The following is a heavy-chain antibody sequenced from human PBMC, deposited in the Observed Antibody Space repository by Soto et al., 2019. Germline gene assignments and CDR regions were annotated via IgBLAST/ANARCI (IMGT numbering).Heavy chain of an antibody. J-gene: IGHJ4*02. CDR3: AGSDYTGGY. CDR2: IYYSGST. D-gene: IGHD4-17*01. Sequence: QVQLQESGPGLVKPSETLSLTCTVSGGSISSYYWSWIRQPPGKGLEWIGYIYYSGSTNYNPSLKSRVNISVDTYKNQCSLKLSSVTAADTAVYYCAGSDYTGGYWGQGTLVTVSS. V-gene: IGHV4-59*08. CDR1: GGSISSYY.